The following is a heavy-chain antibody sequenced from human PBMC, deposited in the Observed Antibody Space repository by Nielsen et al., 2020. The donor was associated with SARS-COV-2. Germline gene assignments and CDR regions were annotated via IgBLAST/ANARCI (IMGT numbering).Heavy chain of an antibody. Sequence: SETLSLTCTVSGGSISSYYWSWIRQPPGKGLEWIGYIYYSGSTNYNPSLQSRVTISVDKSNNQFSLKMTSVTAADTAVYYCARQRYSCIDYWGRGTLVTVSS. J-gene: IGHJ4*02. D-gene: IGHD6-13*01. CDR1: GGSISSYY. CDR3: ARQRYSCIDY. V-gene: IGHV4-59*08. CDR2: IYYSGST.